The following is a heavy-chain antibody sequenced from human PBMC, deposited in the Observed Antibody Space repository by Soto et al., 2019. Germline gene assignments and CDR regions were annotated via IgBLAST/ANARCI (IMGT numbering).Heavy chain of an antibody. CDR2: IYYSGST. Sequence: PSETLSLTCTVSGGSISSYYWSWIRQPPGKGLEWIGYIYYSGSTNYNPSLKSRVTISVDTSKNQFSLKLSSVTAAETAVYYCASRYVWAFDIWGQWTMVTV. CDR3: ASRYVWAFDI. V-gene: IGHV4-59*08. CDR1: GGSISSYY. J-gene: IGHJ3*02. D-gene: IGHD3-16*01.